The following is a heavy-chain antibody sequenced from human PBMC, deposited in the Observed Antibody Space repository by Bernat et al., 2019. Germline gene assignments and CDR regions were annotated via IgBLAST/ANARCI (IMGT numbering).Heavy chain of an antibody. V-gene: IGHV1-3*01. D-gene: IGHD2-15*01. J-gene: IGHJ4*02. CDR1: GYTFTSYA. Sequence: QVQLVQSGAEVKKPGASVKVSCKASGYTFTSYAMHWVRQAPGQRLEWMGWINAGNGNTKYPQKFQGRVTITRDTSATTAYMELSSLRSEDTAVYYCAREGVEDAYCSGGSCYSYYFDCWGQGTLVTVSS. CDR2: INAGNGNT. CDR3: AREGVEDAYCSGGSCYSYYFDC.